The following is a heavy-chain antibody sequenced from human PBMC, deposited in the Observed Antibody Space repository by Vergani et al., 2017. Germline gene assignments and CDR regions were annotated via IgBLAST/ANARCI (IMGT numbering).Heavy chain of an antibody. CDR1: GFTFSSYG. V-gene: IGHV3-30*18. D-gene: IGHD4-17*01. CDR3: AKGSDGDYPTGLEDY. Sequence: QVQLVESGGGVVQPGRSLRLSCAASGFTFSSYGMHWVRQAPGKGLEWVAVISYDGSNSYYADSVKGRFTISRDNSKNTLYLQMNSLRAEDTAVYYCAKGSDGDYPTGLEDYWGQGTLVTVAS. J-gene: IGHJ4*02. CDR2: ISYDGSNS.